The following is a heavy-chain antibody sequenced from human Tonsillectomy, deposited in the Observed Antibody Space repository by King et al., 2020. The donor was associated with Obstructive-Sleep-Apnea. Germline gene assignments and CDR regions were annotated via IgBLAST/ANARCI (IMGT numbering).Heavy chain of an antibody. V-gene: IGHV1-46*01. J-gene: IGHJ3*02. CDR3: ARDLGSSGFDI. D-gene: IGHD6-25*01. CDR2: INPSGGVT. CDR1: GYSFTSDY. Sequence: QLVQSGAEVKKPGASVKLSCKASGYSFTSDYMHWVRRAPGQGLDWMGLINPSGGVTIYAQNFQGRVTMTRDTSTSTVYMELSSLRSEDTAVYYCARDLGSSGFDIWGQGTMVTVSS.